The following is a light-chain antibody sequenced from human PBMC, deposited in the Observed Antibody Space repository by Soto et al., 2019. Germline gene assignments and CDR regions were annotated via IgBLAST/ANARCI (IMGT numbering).Light chain of an antibody. Sequence: EIVLTQSPGTLSLSPRARATLSCRASQSVSSNYLAGYQQKPGQAPRLLIYGASIRAAGIPDMFSGSGSGTDFHLTTRRLEPEDLAVYFCHQYDSSPRTFGQGTKVEIK. J-gene: IGKJ1*01. V-gene: IGKV3-20*01. CDR3: HQYDSSPRT. CDR1: QSVSSNY. CDR2: GAS.